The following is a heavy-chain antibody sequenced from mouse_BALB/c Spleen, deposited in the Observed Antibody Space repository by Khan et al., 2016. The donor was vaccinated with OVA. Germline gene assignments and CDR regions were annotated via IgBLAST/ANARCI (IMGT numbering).Heavy chain of an antibody. J-gene: IGHJ3*01. D-gene: IGHD1-1*01. Sequence: GKRKESGPGLVQPSQSLSITCTVSGFSLTSYGVHWVRQSPGKGLEWLGVIWSGGSTDYNAAFISRLSISKDNSKSQVFFKMNSLQANDTAIYYCASTGYYYGRGAWFPYWGQGTLVTVSA. CDR1: GFSLTSYG. CDR3: ASTGYYYGRGAWFPY. CDR2: IWSGGST. V-gene: IGHV2-2*02.